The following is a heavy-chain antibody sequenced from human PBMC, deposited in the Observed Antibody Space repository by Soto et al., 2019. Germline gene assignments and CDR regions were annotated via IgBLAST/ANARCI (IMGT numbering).Heavy chain of an antibody. CDR1: GFTVSSNY. J-gene: IGHJ6*02. V-gene: IGHV3-7*01. D-gene: IGHD2-2*01. Sequence: PGGSLRLSCAASGFTVSSNYMSWVRQAPGKGLEWVANIKQDGSEEYYVDSVKGRFTISRDNAKNSLYLQMNSLRAEDTAVYYCARDPNIVLVPAALRSYYYYYGMDVWGQGTTVTVSS. CDR3: ARDPNIVLVPAALRSYYYYYGMDV. CDR2: IKQDGSEE.